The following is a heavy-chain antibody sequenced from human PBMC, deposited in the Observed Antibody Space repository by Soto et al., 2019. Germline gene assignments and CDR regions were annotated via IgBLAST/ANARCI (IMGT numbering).Heavy chain of an antibody. V-gene: IGHV4-30-4*01. CDR3: ARGYPITMVRGVNNWFDP. CDR2: IYYSGST. J-gene: IGHJ5*02. Sequence: SETLSLTCTVSGGSISSGDYYWSWIRQPPGKGLEWIGYIYYSGSTYYNPSLKSRVTISVDTSKNQFSLKLSSVTAADTAVYYCARGYPITMVRGVNNWFDPWGQGTLVTVSS. D-gene: IGHD3-10*01. CDR1: GGSISSGDYY.